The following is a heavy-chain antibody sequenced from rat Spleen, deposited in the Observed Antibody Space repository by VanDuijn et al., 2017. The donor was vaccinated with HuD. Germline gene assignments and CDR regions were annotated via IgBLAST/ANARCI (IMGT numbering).Heavy chain of an antibody. V-gene: IGHV5-7*01. CDR2: ISYDGSTP. Sequence: EVQVVESGGGIVQPGRSMKLSCAASGFTFSNYDMVWVRQAPTKGLKWVASISYDGSTPYYRDSVKGRFTISRDNAKSTLYLQMDSLRSEDTATYYCTGPFDYWGQGVMVTVSS. J-gene: IGHJ2*01. CDR3: TGPFDY. CDR1: GFTFSNYD. D-gene: IGHD4-1*01.